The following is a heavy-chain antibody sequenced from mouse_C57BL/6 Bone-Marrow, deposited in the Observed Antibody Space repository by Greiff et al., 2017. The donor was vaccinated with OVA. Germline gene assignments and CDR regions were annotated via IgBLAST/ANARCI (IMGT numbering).Heavy chain of an antibody. Sequence: EVKLQESGPGLVKPSQSLSLTCSVTGYSITSGYYWNWIRQFPGNKLEWMGYISYDGSNNYNPSLKNPISITRDTSKNQFFLKLNSVTTEDTATYYCARAGAWFAYWGQGTLVTVSA. V-gene: IGHV3-6*01. J-gene: IGHJ3*01. CDR2: ISYDGSN. CDR3: ARAGAWFAY. CDR1: GYSITSGYY.